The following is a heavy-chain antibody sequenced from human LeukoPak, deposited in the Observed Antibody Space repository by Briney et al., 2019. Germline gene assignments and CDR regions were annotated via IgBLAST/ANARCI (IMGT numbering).Heavy chain of an antibody. CDR2: IKQDGSEK. J-gene: IGHJ4*02. CDR3: ARDFEEYCGGDCYSGGYFDY. D-gene: IGHD2-21*02. V-gene: IGHV3-7*03. Sequence: GGSLRLSCAASGFTLSNYWMHWVRQAPGKGLEWVANIKQDGSEKYYVDSVKGRFTISRDDAKNSLYLQMNSLRAEDTAVYYCARDFEEYCGGDCYSGGYFDYWGQGTLVTVSS. CDR1: GFTLSNYW.